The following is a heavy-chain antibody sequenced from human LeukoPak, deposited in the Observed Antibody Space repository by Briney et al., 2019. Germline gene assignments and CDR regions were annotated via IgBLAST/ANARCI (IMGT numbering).Heavy chain of an antibody. D-gene: IGHD6-19*01. CDR2: IRTKGNRYAT. CDR1: GLTFSGAD. J-gene: IGHJ3*02. CDR3: GGGSGWFRLGAFDI. V-gene: IGHV3-73*01. Sequence: GGSLRLSCAASGLTFSGADMHWVRQASGKGLEWVGRIRTKGNRYATAYAASVKGRFTISRDDSKNTAYLQMNSLKTEDTAVYYCGGGSGWFRLGAFDIWGQGTMVTVSS.